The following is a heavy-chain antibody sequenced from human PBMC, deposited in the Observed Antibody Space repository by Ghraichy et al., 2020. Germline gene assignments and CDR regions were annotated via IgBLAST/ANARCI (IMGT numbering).Heavy chain of an antibody. J-gene: IGHJ4*02. CDR1: GFTFSSYG. Sequence: GGSLRLSCAASGFTFSSYGMHWVRQAPGKGLEWVAVISYDGSNKYYADSVKGRFTISRDNSKNTLYLQMNSLRAEDTAVYYCAKDRPNSSGWPTAGYWGQGTLVTVSS. CDR3: AKDRPNSSGWPTAGY. D-gene: IGHD6-19*01. CDR2: ISYDGSNK. V-gene: IGHV3-30*18.